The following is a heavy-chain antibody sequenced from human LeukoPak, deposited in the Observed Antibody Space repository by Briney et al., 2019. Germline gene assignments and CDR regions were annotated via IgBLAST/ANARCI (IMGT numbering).Heavy chain of an antibody. Sequence: GSLRLSCAASGFTFSSYWMSWVRQAPGKGLEWVANIKQDGSEKYYVDSVKGRFTISRDNAKNSLYLQMNSLRAEDTAVYYCAKDIGTGSQGAFGAFDIWGQGTMVTVSS. CDR1: GFTFSSYW. D-gene: IGHD1-26*01. V-gene: IGHV3-7*01. CDR2: IKQDGSEK. CDR3: AKDIGTGSQGAFGAFDI. J-gene: IGHJ3*02.